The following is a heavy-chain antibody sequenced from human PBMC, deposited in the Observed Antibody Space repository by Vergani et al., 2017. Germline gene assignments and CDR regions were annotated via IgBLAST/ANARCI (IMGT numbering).Heavy chain of an antibody. CDR1: GFTFSSYA. J-gene: IGHJ4*02. V-gene: IGHV3-23*01. Sequence: EVQLLESGGGLVQPGGSLRLSCAASGFTFSSYAMSWVRQAPGKGLEWVSAISGSGGSTYYADSVKGRFTISRDNAKNSLYLQMNSLRAEDTAVYYCAGSSWKYYFDYWGQGTLVTVSS. D-gene: IGHD6-13*01. CDR3: AGSSWKYYFDY. CDR2: ISGSGGST.